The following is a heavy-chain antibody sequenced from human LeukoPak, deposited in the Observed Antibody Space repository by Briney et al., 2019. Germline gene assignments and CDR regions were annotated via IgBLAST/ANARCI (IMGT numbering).Heavy chain of an antibody. CDR2: ISSSGSTI. V-gene: IGHV3-11*01. D-gene: IGHD3-22*01. CDR1: GGSFSGYY. J-gene: IGHJ3*02. Sequence: LSLTCAVYGGSFSGYYWSWIRQAPGKGLEWVSYISSSGSTIYYADSVKGRFTISRDNAKNSLYLQMNSLRAEDTAVYYCARDRYYYDSSGYFSDAFDIWGQGTMVTVSS. CDR3: ARDRYYYDSSGYFSDAFDI.